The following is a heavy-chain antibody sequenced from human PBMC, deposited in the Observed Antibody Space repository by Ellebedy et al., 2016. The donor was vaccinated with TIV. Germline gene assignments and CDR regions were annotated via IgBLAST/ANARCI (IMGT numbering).Heavy chain of an antibody. Sequence: AASVKVSCKASGYTFTGYYMHWVRQAPGQGLEWMGGIIPIFGTANYAQKFQGRVTITADESTSTAYMELSSLRSEDTAVYYCAAYYYDSAGYFDYWGQGTLVTVSS. CDR3: AAYYYDSAGYFDY. D-gene: IGHD3-22*01. CDR1: GYTFTGYY. J-gene: IGHJ4*02. CDR2: IIPIFGTA. V-gene: IGHV1-69*13.